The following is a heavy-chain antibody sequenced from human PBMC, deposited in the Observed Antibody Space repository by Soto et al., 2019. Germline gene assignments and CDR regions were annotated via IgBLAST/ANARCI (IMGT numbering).Heavy chain of an antibody. Sequence: PGESLKISGKGSGYIFTSYWIGWVRQMPGKRLEWMGIIYPGDSDTRYSPSFQGQVAFSADKSISTACVQWSGLKASNTTIYYCARRLSNGWFFDFWGQGTLVTVTS. J-gene: IGHJ4*02. CDR1: GYIFTSYW. CDR3: ARRLSNGWFFDF. V-gene: IGHV5-51*01. D-gene: IGHD6-19*01. CDR2: IYPGDSDT.